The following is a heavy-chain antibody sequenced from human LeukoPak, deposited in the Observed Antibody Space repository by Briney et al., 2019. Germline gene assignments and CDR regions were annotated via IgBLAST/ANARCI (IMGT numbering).Heavy chain of an antibody. CDR3: ARHEYSSSWLDAFDI. CDR1: GYSFTNYW. J-gene: IGHJ3*02. Sequence: GESLKISCKGSGYSFTNYWIGWVRQMPGKGLEWMGIIYPGDSDTRYSPSFQGQVTISADKSISTAYLQWSSLKASDTAMYYCARHEYSSSWLDAFDIWGQGTMVTVSS. D-gene: IGHD6-13*01. CDR2: IYPGDSDT. V-gene: IGHV5-51*01.